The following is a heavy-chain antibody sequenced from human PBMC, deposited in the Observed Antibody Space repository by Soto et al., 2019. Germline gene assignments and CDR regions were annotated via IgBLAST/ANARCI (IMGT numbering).Heavy chain of an antibody. J-gene: IGHJ4*02. CDR1: EFTFRSYS. CDR2: ISSSSNYI. CDR3: ARGSSSSFEQIDY. D-gene: IGHD6-6*01. V-gene: IGHV3-21*01. Sequence: PGGSLRLSCAASEFTFRSYSMNWVRQAPGKGLEWVSSISSSSNYIYYADSVRGRFTISRDNAKNSLYLQMNSLRAEDTAVYYCARGSSSSFEQIDYWGRGTLVTVSS.